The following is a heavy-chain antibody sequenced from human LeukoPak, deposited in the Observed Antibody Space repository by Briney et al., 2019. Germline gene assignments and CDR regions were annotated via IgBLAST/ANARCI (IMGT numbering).Heavy chain of an antibody. CDR2: INPSSGVT. V-gene: IGHV1-2*06. J-gene: IGHJ4*02. CDR1: GYTSNGYF. Sequence: ASVKVFCNTSGYTSNGYFIHWVQQAAGQGLEWMGRINPSSGVTEYAQNFQGRVAMSRDTSISTASMELSWLTSDDTAVYYCARDLSSAPNWDFDYWGQGTLVTVSS. CDR3: ARDLSSAPNWDFDY. D-gene: IGHD7-27*01.